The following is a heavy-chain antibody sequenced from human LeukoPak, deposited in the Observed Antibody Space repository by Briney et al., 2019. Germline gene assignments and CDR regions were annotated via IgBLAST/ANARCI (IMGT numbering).Heavy chain of an antibody. Sequence: GGSLRLSCAASGFTFSHYDMHWVRQAPGRGLEWGAVICNDGSNKYYADSVKGRFTISRDNSQNTVDLHMNSLRAEDTAVYYCAKDAQRGFDYSNSLEYWGQGNLVTVSS. V-gene: IGHV3-33*06. CDR2: ICNDGSNK. J-gene: IGHJ4*02. D-gene: IGHD4-11*01. CDR3: AKDAQRGFDYSNSLEY. CDR1: GFTFSHYD.